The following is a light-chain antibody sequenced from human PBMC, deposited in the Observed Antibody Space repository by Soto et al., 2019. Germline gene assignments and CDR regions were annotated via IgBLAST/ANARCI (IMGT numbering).Light chain of an antibody. CDR1: SGSIASNH. Sequence: NFMLTQPHSVSESPGKTVTISCTRSSGSIASNHVQWYQQRPGSAPTTVIYKNDQRPSGVPDRFSGSIDSSSNSASLTISGLMTEDEADYYCQSYDDNSVVFGGGTKLTVL. J-gene: IGLJ2*01. V-gene: IGLV6-57*04. CDR2: KND. CDR3: QSYDDNSVV.